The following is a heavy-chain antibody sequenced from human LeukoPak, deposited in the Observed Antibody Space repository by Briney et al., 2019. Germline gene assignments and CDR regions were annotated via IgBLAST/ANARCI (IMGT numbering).Heavy chain of an antibody. D-gene: IGHD2-2*01. CDR3: AGGDEGILGGPAAMFDF. Sequence: GGSLRLSCAASGFTFSSYEMNWVRQAPGKGLEWVSYISSSGSTIYYADSVKGRFTISRDNAKNSLYLQMNSLRAEDTAVYYCAGGDEGILGGPAAMFDFWGQGTLVTGSS. CDR1: GFTFSSYE. J-gene: IGHJ4*02. CDR2: ISSSGSTI. V-gene: IGHV3-48*03.